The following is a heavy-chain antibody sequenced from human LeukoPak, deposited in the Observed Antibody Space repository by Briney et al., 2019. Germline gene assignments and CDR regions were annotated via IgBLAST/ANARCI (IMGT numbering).Heavy chain of an antibody. Sequence: SETLSLTCTVSGGSISSHYWSWIRQPPGKGLEWIGYIYYSGSTNYNPSLKSRVTISVDTSKNQFSLKLSSVTAADTAVYYCARDYIGSGYSSSHNWFDPWGQRTLVTVSS. D-gene: IGHD6-6*01. J-gene: IGHJ5*02. CDR2: IYYSGST. CDR1: GGSISSHY. CDR3: ARDYIGSGYSSSHNWFDP. V-gene: IGHV4-59*11.